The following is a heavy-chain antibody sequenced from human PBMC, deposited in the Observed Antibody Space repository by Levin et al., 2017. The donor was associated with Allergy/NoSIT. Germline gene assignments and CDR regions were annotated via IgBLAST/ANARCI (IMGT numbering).Heavy chain of an antibody. CDR2: IKQDGSEK. V-gene: IGHV3-7*01. CDR1: GFTFSSYW. D-gene: IGHD3-22*01. J-gene: IGHJ4*02. Sequence: GESLKISCAASGFTFSSYWMSWVRQAPGKGLEWVANIKQDGSEKYYVDSVKGRFTISRDNAKNSLYLQMNSLRAEDTAVYYCARSSNYDSSGYFYYWGQGTLVTVSS. CDR3: ARSSNYDSSGYFYY.